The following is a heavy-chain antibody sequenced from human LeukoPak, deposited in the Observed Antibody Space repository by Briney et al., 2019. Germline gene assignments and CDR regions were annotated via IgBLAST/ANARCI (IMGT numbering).Heavy chain of an antibody. CDR1: GGSISSHY. V-gene: IGHV4-59*11. CDR3: ARRTPDGSSWLGNYYYYMDV. Sequence: SETLSLTCTVSGGSISSHYWSWIRQPPGKGLEWIGYIYYSGSTNYNPSLKSRVTTSVDTSKNQFSLKLSSVTAADTAVYYCARRTPDGSSWLGNYYYYMDVWGKGTTVTVSS. CDR2: IYYSGST. D-gene: IGHD6-13*01. J-gene: IGHJ6*03.